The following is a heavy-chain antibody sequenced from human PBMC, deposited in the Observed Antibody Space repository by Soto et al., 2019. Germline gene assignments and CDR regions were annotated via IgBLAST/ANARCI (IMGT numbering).Heavy chain of an antibody. Sequence: PSETLSLNCTVSGGSICSNYWTWIRQPPGKGLEWIGYVYNSGSTNYNPSLKSRVTISEDTSKSQFSLKVNAMTAADTAGYYCARYRREAVSGYTLDNWGQGILVTVSS. J-gene: IGHJ4*02. V-gene: IGHV4-59*01. D-gene: IGHD1-1*01. CDR3: ARYRREAVSGYTLDN. CDR2: VYNSGST. CDR1: GGSICSNY.